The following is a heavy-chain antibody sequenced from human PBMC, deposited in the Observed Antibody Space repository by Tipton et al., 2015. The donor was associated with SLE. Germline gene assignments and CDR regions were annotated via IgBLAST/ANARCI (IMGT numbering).Heavy chain of an antibody. CDR2: IRSKDYGGTI. Sequence: SLRLSCTASGFSFGDYAVNWVRQAPGKGLEWVGFIRSKDYGGTIEYAASVRGRFTLSRDDSKSIAYLQMNSLKTEDTAVYYCAKDPNPQYCAIDCYGYWGQGTLVTVSS. D-gene: IGHD2-8*01. J-gene: IGHJ4*02. V-gene: IGHV3-49*04. CDR1: GFSFGDYA. CDR3: AKDPNPQYCAIDCYGY.